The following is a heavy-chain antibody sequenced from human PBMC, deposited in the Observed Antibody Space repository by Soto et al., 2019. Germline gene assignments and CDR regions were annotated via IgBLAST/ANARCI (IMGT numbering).Heavy chain of an antibody. D-gene: IGHD5-18*01. J-gene: IGHJ4*03. CDR3: AKPKYINGHVYYIDH. CDR2: VYYNGST. V-gene: IGHV4-59*01. Sequence: QVQLQESGPGLVKPSETLSLTCTVSGGSISSYYWCWIRQPPGKGLGWIGYVYYNGSTNYNHSLKSRLTVSVHMFQDQVHLKLSSEAAVDTAVYHCAKPKYINGHVYYIDHRGQGTLVTGSS. CDR1: GGSISSYY.